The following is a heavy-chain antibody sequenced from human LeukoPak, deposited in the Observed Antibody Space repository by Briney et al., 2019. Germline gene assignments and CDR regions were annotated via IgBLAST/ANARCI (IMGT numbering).Heavy chain of an antibody. V-gene: IGHV3-30*14. D-gene: IGHD4-23*01. J-gene: IGHJ4*02. CDR2: ISYDGSNK. CDR3: ARRGDGGRSFDY. CDR1: GFTFSSYA. Sequence: GGSLRLSCAASGFTFSSYAMHWVRQAPGKGLEWVAVISYDGSNKYYADSVKGRFTISRDNSKNTLYLQVNSLRAEDTAVYYCARRGDGGRSFDYWGQGTLVTVSS.